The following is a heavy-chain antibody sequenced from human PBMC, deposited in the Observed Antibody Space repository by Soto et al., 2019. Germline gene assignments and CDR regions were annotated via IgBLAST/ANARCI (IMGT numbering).Heavy chain of an antibody. V-gene: IGHV3-66*01. CDR3: ARDPRDYIWGSPPRSI. J-gene: IGHJ3*02. CDR1: GFTVSSNY. D-gene: IGHD3-16*01. CDR2: IYSGGST. Sequence: EVQLVESGGGLVQPGGSLRLSCAASGFTVSSNYMSWVRQAPGKGLEWVSVIYSGGSTYYADSVKGRFTISRDNSKNTLYLQMNSLRAEDTAVYYCARDPRDYIWGSPPRSIWGQGTMVTVSS.